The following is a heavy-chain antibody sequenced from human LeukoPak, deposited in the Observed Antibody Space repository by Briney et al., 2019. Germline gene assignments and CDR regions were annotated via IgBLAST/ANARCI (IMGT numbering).Heavy chain of an antibody. J-gene: IGHJ4*02. CDR1: GFTFRKYW. Sequence: GGFLRLSCAASGFTFRKYWMSWVRQAPGKGLEWVANIHPDGEEKYHVDFVEGRFTIFRDNAKNLLYLQMDSLRVEDTAVYYCARGDDFSGDYWGQGTLVTVSS. CDR3: ARGDDFSGDY. D-gene: IGHD3/OR15-3a*01. V-gene: IGHV3-7*04. CDR2: IHPDGEEK.